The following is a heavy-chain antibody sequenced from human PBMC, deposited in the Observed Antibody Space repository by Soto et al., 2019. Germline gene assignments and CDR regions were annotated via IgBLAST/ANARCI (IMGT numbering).Heavy chain of an antibody. D-gene: IGHD2-2*01. V-gene: IGHV3-21*01. CDR3: ARGHTHCSSTSCYANDLDY. CDR1: GFTFSSNS. Sequence: GGPLRLSCAASGFTFSSNSMNWVRQAPGKGLEWVSSISSSSSYIYYADSVKGRFTISRDNAKNSLYLQMNSLRAEDTAVYYCARGHTHCSSTSCYANDLDYWGQGTLVTVPQ. CDR2: ISSSSSYI. J-gene: IGHJ4*02.